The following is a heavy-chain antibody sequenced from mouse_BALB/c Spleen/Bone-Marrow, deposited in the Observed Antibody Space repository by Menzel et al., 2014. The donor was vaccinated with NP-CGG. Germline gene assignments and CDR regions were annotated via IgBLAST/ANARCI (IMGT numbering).Heavy chain of an antibody. J-gene: IGHJ4*01. CDR1: GFTFSDYY. CDR3: ARHLCGNYGAMDY. D-gene: IGHD2-1*01. Sequence: EVQGVESGGGLVQPGGSLKLSCATSGFTFSDYYMYWVRQTPEKRLEWVAYISNGGGSTYYPDTVKGRFTISRDNAKNTLYLQMSRLKSEDTAMYYCARHLCGNYGAMDYWGQGTSVTVSS. CDR2: ISNGGGST. V-gene: IGHV5-12*02.